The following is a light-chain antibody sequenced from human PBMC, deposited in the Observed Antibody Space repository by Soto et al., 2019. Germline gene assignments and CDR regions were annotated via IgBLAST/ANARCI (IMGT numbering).Light chain of an antibody. CDR3: QAWDSRTAP. V-gene: IGLV3-1*01. Sequence: SYELTQPPSVSVSPGQTAIITCSGDKLGEKYACWYQQKPGQSPVLVIYQDTKRPSGIPERFSGSNSGNTATLTISGTQAMDEGDYYCQAWDSRTAPFGGGTKVTVL. CDR1: KLGEKY. CDR2: QDT. J-gene: IGLJ3*02.